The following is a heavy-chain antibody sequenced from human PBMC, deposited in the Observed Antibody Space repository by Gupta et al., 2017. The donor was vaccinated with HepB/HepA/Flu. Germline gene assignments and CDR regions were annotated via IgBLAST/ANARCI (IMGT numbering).Heavy chain of an antibody. D-gene: IGHD3-3*01. V-gene: IGHV3-48*02. CDR3: ARSPGVVMKPFDD. CDR2: ISSSPGTV. J-gene: IGHJ4*02. Sequence: EVQLVESGGGLVQPGGSLRLSCAASGFSFRSYIMNWVRQAPGKGLEWVSYISSSPGTVYYADSVKGRFTISRDNAENTVYLQMNSLRDEDTARYDCARSPGVVMKPFDDGGQGTLVTVSS. CDR1: GFSFRSYI.